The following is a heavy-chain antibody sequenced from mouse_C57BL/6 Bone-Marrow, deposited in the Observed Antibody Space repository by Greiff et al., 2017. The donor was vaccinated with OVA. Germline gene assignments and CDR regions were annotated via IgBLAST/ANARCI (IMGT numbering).Heavy chain of an antibody. CDR2: INPSNGGT. CDR3: ASPLTTTMWWFAY. V-gene: IGHV1-53*01. D-gene: IGHD1-1*01. J-gene: IGHJ3*01. CDR1: GYTFTSYW. Sequence: QVQLQQPGTELVKPGASVKLSCKASGYTFTSYWMHWVKQRPGQGLEWIGNINPSNGGTNYNEKFKSKATLTVDKSSSTASMQLSSLTSEDSAVYYCASPLTTTMWWFAYWGQGTLVTVSA.